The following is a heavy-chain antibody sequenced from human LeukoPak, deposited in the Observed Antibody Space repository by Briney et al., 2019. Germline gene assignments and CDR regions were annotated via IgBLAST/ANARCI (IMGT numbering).Heavy chain of an antibody. J-gene: IGHJ4*02. V-gene: IGHV4-38-2*01. CDR3: ARWGLYYYGSGIDY. D-gene: IGHD3-10*01. CDR1: GYSISSGYY. Sequence: SETLSLTCAVSGYSISSGYYWGWIRQPPGKGLEWIGSIYHSGSTYYNPSLKSRVTISVDTSKNQFSLKPSSVTAADTAVYYCARWGLYYYGSGIDYWGQGTLVTVSS. CDR2: IYHSGST.